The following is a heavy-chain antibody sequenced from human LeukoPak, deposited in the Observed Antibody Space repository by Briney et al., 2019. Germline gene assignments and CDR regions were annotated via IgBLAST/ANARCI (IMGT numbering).Heavy chain of an antibody. J-gene: IGHJ4*02. V-gene: IGHV3-30*03. CDR3: ARISSSSPFSDY. CDR2: ISYDGSNK. CDR1: GFTFSSYG. Sequence: QPGGSLRLSCAASGFTFSSYGMHWVRQAPGKGLEWVAVISYDGSNKYYADSVKGRFTISRDNSKNTLYLQMNSLRAEDTAVYYCARISSSSPFSDYWGQGTLVTVSS. D-gene: IGHD6-13*01.